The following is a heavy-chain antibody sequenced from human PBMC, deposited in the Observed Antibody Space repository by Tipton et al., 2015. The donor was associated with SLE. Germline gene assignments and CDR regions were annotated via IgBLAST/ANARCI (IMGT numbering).Heavy chain of an antibody. CDR2: IYTTGKI. J-gene: IGHJ4*02. D-gene: IGHD6-13*01. CDR1: GDSSSRSL. CDR3: ARHYGSSFDL. V-gene: IGHV4-59*08. Sequence: TLSLTCTVSGDSSSRSLWNWVRQPPGKRLEWIGHIYTTGKIDYNPSLESRVTILVETSKNQFSLKVSSVTAADTAVYYCARHYGSSFDLWGQGTLVTVSS.